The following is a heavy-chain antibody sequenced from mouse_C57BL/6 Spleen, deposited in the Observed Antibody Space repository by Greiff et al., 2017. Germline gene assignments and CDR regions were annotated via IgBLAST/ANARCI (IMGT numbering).Heavy chain of an antibody. D-gene: IGHD2-5*01. Sequence: VQLQQSGPGLVKPSQSLSLTCSVTGYSITSCYYWNWIRQFPGNKLEWMGYISYDGSNNYNPSLKNRISSTRDTSKNQFFLKLNSVTTEDTATYYCASPYYSNYVWFAYWGQGTLVTVSA. CDR1: GYSITSCYY. J-gene: IGHJ3*01. V-gene: IGHV3-6*01. CDR2: ISYDGSN. CDR3: ASPYYSNYVWFAY.